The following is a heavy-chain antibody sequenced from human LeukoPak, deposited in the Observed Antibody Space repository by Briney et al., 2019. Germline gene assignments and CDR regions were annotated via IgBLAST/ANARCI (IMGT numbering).Heavy chain of an antibody. Sequence: PGGSLRLSCAASGFTFDDYTMHWVRQAPGKGLEWVSLISWDGGSTYYADSVKGRFTISRVNSKNSLYLQMNSLRTEDTALYYCAKARRRDTYYFDYWGQGTLVTVSS. CDR3: AKARRRDTYYFDY. D-gene: IGHD5-24*01. V-gene: IGHV3-43*01. CDR2: ISWDGGST. CDR1: GFTFDDYT. J-gene: IGHJ4*02.